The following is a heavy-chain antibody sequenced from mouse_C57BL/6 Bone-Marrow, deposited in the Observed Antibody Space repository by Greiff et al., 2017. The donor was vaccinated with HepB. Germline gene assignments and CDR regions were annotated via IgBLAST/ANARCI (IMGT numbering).Heavy chain of an antibody. CDR2: ISNGGGST. V-gene: IGHV5-12*01. CDR3: ARRDYGSSSYAMDY. J-gene: IGHJ4*01. CDR1: GFTFSDYY. Sequence: VKLMESGGGLVQPGGSLKLSCAASGFTFSDYYMYWVRQTPEKRLEWVAYISNGGGSTYYPDTVKGRFTISRDNAKNTLYLQMSRLKSEDTAMYYCARRDYGSSSYAMDYWGQGTSVTVSS. D-gene: IGHD1-1*01.